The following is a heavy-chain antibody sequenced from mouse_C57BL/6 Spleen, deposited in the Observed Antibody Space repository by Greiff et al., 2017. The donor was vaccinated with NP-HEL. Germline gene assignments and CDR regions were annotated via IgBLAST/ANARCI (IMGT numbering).Heavy chain of an antibody. CDR1: GFTFSDYG. V-gene: IGHV5-17*01. CDR3: AREDYGSSHDY. CDR2: ISSGSSTI. Sequence: EVKLMESGGGLVKPGGSLKLSCAASGFTFSDYGMHWVRQAPEKGLEWVAYISSGSSTIYYADTVKGRFTISRDNAKNTLFLQMTSLRSEDTAMYYCAREDYGSSHDYWGQGTTLTVSS. J-gene: IGHJ2*01. D-gene: IGHD1-1*01.